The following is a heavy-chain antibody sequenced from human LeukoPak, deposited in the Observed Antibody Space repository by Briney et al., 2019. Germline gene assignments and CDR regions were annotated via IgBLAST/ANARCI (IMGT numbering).Heavy chain of an antibody. V-gene: IGHV1-8*01. CDR1: GYTFTSYE. CDR2: MNPNSGNT. J-gene: IGHJ4*02. D-gene: IGHD2-15*01. CDR3: ARALRVGRYSADY. Sequence: GASVKVSCKASGYTFTSYEINWVRQATGQGLEWMGWMNPNSGNTGSAQRFQGRVTMTRNTSISTAYMELSSLRSEDTAVYYCARALRVGRYSADYWGQGTLVTVSA.